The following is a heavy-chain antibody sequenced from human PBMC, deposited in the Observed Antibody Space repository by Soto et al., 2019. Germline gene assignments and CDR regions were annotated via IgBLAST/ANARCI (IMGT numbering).Heavy chain of an antibody. V-gene: IGHV4-59*01. Sequence: SETLSLTCAVYGGSFSGYYWSWIRQPPGKGLEWIGYIYYSGSTNYNPSLKSRVTISVDTSKNQFSLKLSSVTAADTAVYYCARSRYFDWLSFDYWGQGTLVTVSS. D-gene: IGHD3-9*01. CDR2: IYYSGST. J-gene: IGHJ4*02. CDR3: ARSRYFDWLSFDY. CDR1: GGSFSGYY.